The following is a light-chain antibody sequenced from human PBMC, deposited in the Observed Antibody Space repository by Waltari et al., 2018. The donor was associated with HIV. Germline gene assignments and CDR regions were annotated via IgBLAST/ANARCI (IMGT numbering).Light chain of an antibody. CDR1: QSVLYSSNNKNY. CDR3: QQYYSTPLT. CDR2: GAS. V-gene: IGKV4-1*01. J-gene: IGKJ4*01. Sequence: DIVMTQSPDSLSVSLGERAAINCKSSQSVLYSSNNKNYLAWYQQKPGQPPKLLFYGASTLASGVPDRFSGSGSGADFTLTISSLQAEDVAVYYCQQYYSTPLTFGGGTKVEIK.